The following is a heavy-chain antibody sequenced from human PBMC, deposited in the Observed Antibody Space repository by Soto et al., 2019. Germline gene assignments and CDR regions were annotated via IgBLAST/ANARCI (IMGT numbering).Heavy chain of an antibody. CDR3: ARVYSGSYSDF. Sequence: QVQLQESGPGLVKPSGTLSLTCAVSGGSIRSNNWWSWVRQPPGKGLEWIGEIFHGGSTYYNPSLKTRXTXSXXKSKNQFSLKLSSVTAADTAVYYCARVYSGSYSDFWGQGTLVTVSS. CDR1: GGSIRSNNW. J-gene: IGHJ4*02. V-gene: IGHV4-4*02. D-gene: IGHD1-26*01. CDR2: IFHGGST.